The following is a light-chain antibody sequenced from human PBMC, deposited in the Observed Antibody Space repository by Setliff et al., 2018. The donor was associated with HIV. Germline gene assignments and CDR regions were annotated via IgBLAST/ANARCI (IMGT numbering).Light chain of an antibody. J-gene: IGLJ2*01. Sequence: QSVLTQPASVSGSPGQSITISCTGSRSDIGAYNYVSWYQHHPGKAPKLMISEVNKRPLGISTRFSGSKTGNTASLTISGLQAEDESDYYCTSYTTSSTLVFGGGTKVTVL. CDR2: EVN. CDR3: TSYTTSSTLV. CDR1: RSDIGAYNY. V-gene: IGLV2-14*01.